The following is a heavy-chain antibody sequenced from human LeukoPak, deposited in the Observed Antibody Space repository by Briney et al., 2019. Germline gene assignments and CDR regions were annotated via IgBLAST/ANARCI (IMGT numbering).Heavy chain of an antibody. CDR2: IWYDETNK. V-gene: IGHV3-33*01. Sequence: GGSLRLSCAASGFTFSNFGMHWVRQAPGKGLEWVAVIWYDETNKYYADSVRGRFTISRDNSKNTLYLQMNSLRAEDTAVYYCASQSTPVLPFDIWGQGTMVTVSS. CDR3: ASQSTPVLPFDI. CDR1: GFTFSNFG. J-gene: IGHJ3*02.